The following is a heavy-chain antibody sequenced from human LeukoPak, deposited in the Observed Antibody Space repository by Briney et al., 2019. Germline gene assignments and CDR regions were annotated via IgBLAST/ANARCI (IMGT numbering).Heavy chain of an antibody. V-gene: IGHV3-23*01. J-gene: IGHJ4*02. CDR1: GISLSNYG. CDR3: AKRGVVIRVILVGFHKEAYYFDS. D-gene: IGHD3-22*01. CDR2: ISGSGGGT. Sequence: PGGSLRLSCAVSGISLSNYGMSWVRQAPGKGLEWVAGISGSGGGTNYADSVKGRFTISRDNPKNTLYLQMNRLRAEDTAVYFCAKRGVVIRVILVGFHKEAYYFDSWGQGALVTVYS.